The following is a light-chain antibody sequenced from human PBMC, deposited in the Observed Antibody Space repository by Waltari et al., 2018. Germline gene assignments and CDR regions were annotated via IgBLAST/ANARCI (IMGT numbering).Light chain of an antibody. CDR1: QGINSD. V-gene: IGKV3-15*01. J-gene: IGKJ1*01. CDR3: QQSKIWPA. CDR2: GAS. Sequence: EIVMTQSPATLSASPGEGATLSCRASQGINSDLAWYQHKPGQAPRLLIYGASTRAAGVPARLSGSGSGTEFTLTISSLQSEDFGVYYCQQSKIWPAFGQGTKVEIK.